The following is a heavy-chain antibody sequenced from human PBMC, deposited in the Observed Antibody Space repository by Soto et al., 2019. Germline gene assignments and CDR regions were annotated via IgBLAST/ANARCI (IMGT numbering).Heavy chain of an antibody. CDR2: ISYDGSNK. D-gene: IGHD6-13*01. Sequence: PGXSLRLSCAASGFTFSNYAMSWVLQAPGKGLEWVAVISYDGSNKYYADSVKGRFTISRDNSKNTLYLQMNSLRADDMAVYYCARQSYSSYYFDYWGQGTLVTVS. CDR1: GFTFSNYA. CDR3: ARQSYSSYYFDY. J-gene: IGHJ4*02. V-gene: IGHV3-30-3*01.